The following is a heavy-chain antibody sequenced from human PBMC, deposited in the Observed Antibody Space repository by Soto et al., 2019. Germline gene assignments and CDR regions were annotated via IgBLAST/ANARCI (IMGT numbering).Heavy chain of an antibody. CDR3: AKPGLLSSVVPAAMLYYYYGMDV. V-gene: IGHV3-23*01. CDR1: GFTFSSYA. D-gene: IGHD2-2*01. Sequence: GGSLRLSCAASGFTFSSYAMSWVRQAPGKGLEWVSAISGSGGSTYYADSVKGRFTISRDNSKNTLYLQMNSLRAEDTAVYYCAKPGLLSSVVPAAMLYYYYGMDVWGQGTTVTVSS. CDR2: ISGSGGST. J-gene: IGHJ6*02.